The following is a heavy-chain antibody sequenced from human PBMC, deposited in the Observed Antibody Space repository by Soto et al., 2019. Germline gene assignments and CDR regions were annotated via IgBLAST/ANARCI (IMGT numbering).Heavy chain of an antibody. Sequence: QVQLVQSGAEVKKPGASLKVSCKASGYTFSNFGVSWVRQAPGQGLEWIGWINPDNGDTNYGQKFQGRATMTTDTFTNNAYMEVRGLRSDDTAVYYCARGVRVSAYLDYYMDVWGEGTTVTVSS. CDR2: INPDNGDT. D-gene: IGHD3-10*02. CDR1: GYTFSNFG. V-gene: IGHV1-18*01. CDR3: ARGVRVSAYLDYYMDV. J-gene: IGHJ6*03.